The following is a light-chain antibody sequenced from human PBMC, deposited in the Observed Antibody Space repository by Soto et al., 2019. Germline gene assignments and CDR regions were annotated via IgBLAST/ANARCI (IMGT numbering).Light chain of an antibody. V-gene: IGKV1-5*03. CDR3: QQYNSYSRT. CDR2: KAS. Sequence: DIQMTQSPSTLSASVGDRVTITCRASQSISSWLAWYQQKPGKAPKLLMYKASSLESGVPSRFSGSGSGTEFTLTISSLQPDAFATYYCQQYNSYSRTFGQGTQVEIK. CDR1: QSISSW. J-gene: IGKJ1*01.